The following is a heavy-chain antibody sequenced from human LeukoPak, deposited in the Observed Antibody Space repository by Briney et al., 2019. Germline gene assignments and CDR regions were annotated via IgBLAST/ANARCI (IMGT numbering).Heavy chain of an antibody. CDR2: IKKDGSQK. Sequence: GGSLRLSCAASGFTFSSYWMTWVRQAPGKGLEWVANIKKDGSQKYYMDSVKGRFTISRDNAKNSLYLQMNSLRAEDTAVYFCARDSNPNDGQVFYDAFDMWGQGTVVTVSS. J-gene: IGHJ3*02. CDR3: ARDSNPNDGQVFYDAFDM. CDR1: GFTFSSYW. V-gene: IGHV3-7*01. D-gene: IGHD5/OR15-5a*01.